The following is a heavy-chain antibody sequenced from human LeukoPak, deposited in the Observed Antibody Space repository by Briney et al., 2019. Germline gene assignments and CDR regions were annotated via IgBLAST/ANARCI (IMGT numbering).Heavy chain of an antibody. CDR3: ARALAVASDY. CDR2: IYTSGST. D-gene: IGHD6-19*01. J-gene: IGHJ4*02. Sequence: SETLSLTCTVSGGSLSSGSYYWSWIRQPAGKGLEWIGRIYTSGSTNYNPSLKSRVTISVDTSKNQFSLKLSSVTAADTAVYYCARALAVASDYWGQGTLVTVSS. V-gene: IGHV4-61*02. CDR1: GGSLSSGSYY.